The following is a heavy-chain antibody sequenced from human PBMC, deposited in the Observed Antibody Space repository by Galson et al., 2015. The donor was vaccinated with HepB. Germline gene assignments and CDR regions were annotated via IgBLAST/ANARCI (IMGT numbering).Heavy chain of an antibody. J-gene: IGHJ5*02. Sequence: SVKVSCKASGYTFTSYYMHWVRQAPGQGLEWMGIINPSGGSTSYAQKFQGRVTMTRDTSTSTVYMGLSSLRSEDTAVYYCARDPIAAAGLNWFDPWGQGTLVAVSS. D-gene: IGHD6-13*01. CDR2: INPSGGST. CDR1: GYTFTSYY. CDR3: ARDPIAAAGLNWFDP. V-gene: IGHV1-46*03.